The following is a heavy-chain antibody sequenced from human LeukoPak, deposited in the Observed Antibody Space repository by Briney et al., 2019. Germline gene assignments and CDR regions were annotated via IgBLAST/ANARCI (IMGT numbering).Heavy chain of an antibody. CDR1: GFTFSHYA. V-gene: IGHV3-30*18. CDR2: ISFDGTNK. J-gene: IGHJ4*02. CDR3: AKGGYYERPWYFDY. Sequence: GRSLRLSCAASGFTFSHYAMHWVRQAPGKGLEWVAVISFDGTNKFYADSVKGRFTISGDNSKNALYLQMNSLRAEDTAVYYCAKGGYYERPWYFDYWGQGTLVTVSS. D-gene: IGHD3-22*01.